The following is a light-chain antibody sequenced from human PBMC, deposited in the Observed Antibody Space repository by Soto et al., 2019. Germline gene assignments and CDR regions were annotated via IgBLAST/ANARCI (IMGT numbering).Light chain of an antibody. CDR1: QSVLYNSNNKNY. V-gene: IGKV4-1*01. CDR3: QQYYSSSYT. CDR2: WAS. Sequence: IVMTQSPDSLAVSLGERATINCKSSQSVLYNSNNKNYLAWYQQKPGQPPKLLIYWASSRESGVPDRFSGSGSGTDFTLTISSLQAEDVAGYYCQQYYSSSYTFGQGTKLEIK. J-gene: IGKJ2*01.